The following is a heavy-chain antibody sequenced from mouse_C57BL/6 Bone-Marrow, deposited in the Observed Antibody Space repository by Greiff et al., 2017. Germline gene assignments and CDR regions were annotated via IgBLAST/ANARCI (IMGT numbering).Heavy chain of an antibody. J-gene: IGHJ2*01. V-gene: IGHV1-15*01. Sequence: QVQLQQSGAELVRPGASVTLSCKASGYTFTDYEMHWVKQTPVHGLEWIGAIDPETGGTAYNQKFKGKAILTADKSSSTAYMELRSLTSEDSAVYYCTPLDYGSSYGYWGQGTTLTVSS. D-gene: IGHD1-1*01. CDR3: TPLDYGSSYGY. CDR1: GYTFTDYE. CDR2: IDPETGGT.